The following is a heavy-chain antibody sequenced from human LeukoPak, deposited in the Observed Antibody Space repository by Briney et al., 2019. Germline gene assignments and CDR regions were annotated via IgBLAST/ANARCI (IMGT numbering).Heavy chain of an antibody. CDR1: GGPISGSY. D-gene: IGHD4-17*01. CDR2: MYNSGST. CDR3: ARGIESYGDYGY. J-gene: IGHJ4*02. V-gene: IGHV4-59*01. Sequence: SETLSLTCTVSGGPISGSYWSWSRQPPGGGLEWIAYMYNSGSTNYNPSLKSRVTISIDTSKNQFSLKLSSLTAADTAIYYCARGIESYGDYGYWGQGILVTVSS.